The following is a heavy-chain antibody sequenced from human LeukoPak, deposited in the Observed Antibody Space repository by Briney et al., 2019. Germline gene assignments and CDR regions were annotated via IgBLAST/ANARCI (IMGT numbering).Heavy chain of an antibody. Sequence: SETLSLTCTVSGGSISSYYWSWIRQPPGKGLEWIGYIYYSGSTNYKSSLKSRVTISVDTSKNQFSLQLNSVTPEDTAVYYCARELQGRITMVRGILYYYYYMDVWGKGTTVTVSS. CDR3: ARELQGRITMVRGILYYYYYMDV. J-gene: IGHJ6*03. CDR2: IYYSGST. V-gene: IGHV4-59*12. CDR1: GGSISSYY. D-gene: IGHD3-10*01.